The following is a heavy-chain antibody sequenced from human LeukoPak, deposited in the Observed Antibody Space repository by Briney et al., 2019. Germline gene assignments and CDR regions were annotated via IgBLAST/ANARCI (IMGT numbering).Heavy chain of an antibody. Sequence: ASVTVSCKASGYTFTSYDIDWVRQATGQGLEWMGWMNPNSGNTDYAQKFQGRVTMTRNTSISTAYMELSSLRSEDTAVYYCARSDSEKLLNLDYWRRGTVVSV. D-gene: IGHD1-7*01. CDR1: GYTFTSYD. V-gene: IGHV1-8*01. CDR2: MNPNSGNT. CDR3: ARSDSEKLLNLDY. J-gene: IGHJ4*02.